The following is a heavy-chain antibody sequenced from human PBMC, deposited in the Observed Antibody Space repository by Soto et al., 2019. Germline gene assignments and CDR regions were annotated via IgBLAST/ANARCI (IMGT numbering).Heavy chain of an antibody. J-gene: IGHJ5*02. CDR2: IYYSGST. V-gene: IGHV4-30-4*01. Sequence: SETLSLTCTVSGGSISSSGCYWGWIRQPPGKGLEWIGYIYYSGSTYYNPSLKSRVTISVDTSKNQFSLKLSSVTAADTAVYYCARGIKWFDPWGQGTPLTVSS. CDR3: ARGIKWFDP. CDR1: GGSISSSGCY.